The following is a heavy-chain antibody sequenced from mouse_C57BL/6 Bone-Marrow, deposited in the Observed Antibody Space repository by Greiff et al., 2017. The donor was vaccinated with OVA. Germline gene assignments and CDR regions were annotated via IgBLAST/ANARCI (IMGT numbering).Heavy chain of an antibody. J-gene: IGHJ1*03. CDR1: GYTFTSYW. Sequence: VQLQQSGTELVKPGASVKLSCKASGYTFTSYWMHWVKQRPGQGLEWIGNINPSNGGTNYNEKFKSKATLTVDKSSSTAYMQLSSLTSEDSAVYYCARWGGYYWYFDVWGTGTTVTVSS. D-gene: IGHD2-2*01. CDR3: ARWGGYYWYFDV. V-gene: IGHV1-53*01. CDR2: INPSNGGT.